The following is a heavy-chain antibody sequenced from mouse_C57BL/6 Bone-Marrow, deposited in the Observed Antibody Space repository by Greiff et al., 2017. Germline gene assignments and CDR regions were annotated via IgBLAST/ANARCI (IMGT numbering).Heavy chain of an antibody. Sequence: QVQLQQSGSELRSPGSSVKLSCKDFDSEVFPIAYMSWVRQKPGHGFEWIGGILPSIGRTIYGEKFEDKATLDADTLSNTAYLELNRLTSDDYAIYYCARLLWLRRLYYYAMDYWGKGTSVTVYS. CDR3: ARLLWLRRLYYYAMDY. V-gene: IGHV15-2*01. D-gene: IGHD2-2*01. CDR1: DSEVFPIAY. J-gene: IGHJ4*01. CDR2: ILPSIGRT.